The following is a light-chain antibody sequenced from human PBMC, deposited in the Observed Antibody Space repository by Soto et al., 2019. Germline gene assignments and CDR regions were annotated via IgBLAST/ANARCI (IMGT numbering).Light chain of an antibody. CDR1: QGIGST. CDR3: QRYSNWPLT. CDR2: DSS. V-gene: IGKV3-15*01. J-gene: IGKJ4*01. Sequence: EIVLTQSPAALYVSPGERVTLSCRASQGIGSTLAWYQQKPGQTPRLLIYDSSTRATGIPARFSGSGSGTEFTLTISGLQSEDFAVYYCQRYSNWPLTFGGGTKVDIK.